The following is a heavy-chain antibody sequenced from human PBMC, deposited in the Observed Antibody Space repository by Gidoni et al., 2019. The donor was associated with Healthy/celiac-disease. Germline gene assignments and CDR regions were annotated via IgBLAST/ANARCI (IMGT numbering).Heavy chain of an antibody. CDR3: ARGDSSSPGRY. CDR2: IWYDGSNK. CDR1: GVTFSSYG. J-gene: IGHJ4*02. V-gene: IGHV3-33*01. D-gene: IGHD6-6*01. Sequence: QVQLVESGGGVVQPGRSRRLSCAASGVTFSSYGMHWVRQAPGKGLEWVAVIWYDGSNKYYADSVKGRFTISRDNSKNTLYLQMNSLRAEDTAVYYCARGDSSSPGRYWGQGTLVTVSS.